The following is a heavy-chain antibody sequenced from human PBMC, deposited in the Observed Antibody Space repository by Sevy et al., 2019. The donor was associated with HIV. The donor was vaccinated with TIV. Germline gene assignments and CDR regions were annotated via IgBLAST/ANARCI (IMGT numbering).Heavy chain of an antibody. CDR1: GYSISSGYY. D-gene: IGHD2-15*01. J-gene: IGHJ4*02. CDR3: ARGPYCSGGSCYSGGRYYFDY. Sequence: SETLSLTCAVSGYSISSGYYWGWIRQPPGKGLEWIGSIYHSGSTYYNPSLKSRITISVDTSMNQFSLKLSSVTAADTAVYYCARGPYCSGGSCYSGGRYYFDYWGQRTLVTVSS. CDR2: IYHSGST. V-gene: IGHV4-38-2*01.